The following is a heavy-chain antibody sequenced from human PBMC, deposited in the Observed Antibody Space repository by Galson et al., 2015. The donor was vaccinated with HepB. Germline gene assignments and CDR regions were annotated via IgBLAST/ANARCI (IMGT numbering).Heavy chain of an antibody. CDR3: ARDRGYCSSTNCYRHYLDY. D-gene: IGHD2-2*02. CDR2: ISSRGSPI. J-gene: IGHJ4*02. CDR1: EFTFSDYY. V-gene: IGHV3-11*01. Sequence: SLRLSCAASEFTFSDYYMSWIRQAPGKGLEWLSYISSRGSPIYYADSVKGRFTISRDNAKNSLYLQMNSLRAEDTAVYYCARDRGYCSSTNCYRHYLDYWGQGTLVTVSS.